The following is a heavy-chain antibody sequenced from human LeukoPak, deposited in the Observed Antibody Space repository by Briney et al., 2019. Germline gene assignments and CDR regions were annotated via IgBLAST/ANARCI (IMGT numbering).Heavy chain of an antibody. Sequence: GGSLRLSCAASGFTFSNYGMHWVRQAPGKGLEWVALIRFDGSGKYYAESVKGRFTVARDNSKNTLYLQMNSLRPEDTAVYYCARRSKHQSFFNFYYYMDVWGKGTMVTVSS. V-gene: IGHV3-30*02. CDR3: ARRSKHQSFFNFYYYMDV. J-gene: IGHJ6*03. D-gene: IGHD3-3*01. CDR2: IRFDGSGK. CDR1: GFTFSNYG.